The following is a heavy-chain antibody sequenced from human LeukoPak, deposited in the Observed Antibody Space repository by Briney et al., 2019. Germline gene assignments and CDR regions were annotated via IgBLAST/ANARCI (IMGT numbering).Heavy chain of an antibody. Sequence: SETLSLTCTVSGGSINTYCWSWIRRPPGKGLEWIGYIYYSGSTNYNPSLKSRVTISVDTSKNQFSLKLRSVTAADTAVYYCARAALGYCSNGVCYPDFFDSWGQGTLVTVSS. CDR2: IYYSGST. D-gene: IGHD2-8*01. CDR1: GGSINTYC. V-gene: IGHV4-59*01. CDR3: ARAALGYCSNGVCYPDFFDS. J-gene: IGHJ4*02.